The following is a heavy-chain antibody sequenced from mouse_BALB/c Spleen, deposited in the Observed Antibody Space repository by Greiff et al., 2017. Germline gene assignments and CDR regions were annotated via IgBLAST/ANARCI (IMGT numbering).Heavy chain of an antibody. CDR1: GFTFTDYY. V-gene: IGHV7-3*02. Sequence: DVQLVESGGGLVQPGGSLRLSCATSGFTFTDYYMSWVRQPPGKALEWLGFIRNKANGYTTEYSASVKGRFTISRDNSQSILYLQMNTLRAEDSATYYCARDRAPRAMDYWGQGTSVTVSS. CDR2: IRNKANGYTT. J-gene: IGHJ4*01. CDR3: ARDRAPRAMDY.